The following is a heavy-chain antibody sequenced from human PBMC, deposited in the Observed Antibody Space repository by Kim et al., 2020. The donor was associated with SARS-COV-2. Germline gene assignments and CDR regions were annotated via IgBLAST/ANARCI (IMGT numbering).Heavy chain of an antibody. D-gene: IGHD3-10*01. CDR3: ARAVRSKMVRGPYRTHYFDY. Sequence: SETLSLTCAVYGGSFSGYYWSWIRQPPGKGLEWIGEINHSGSTNYNPSLKSRVTISVDTSKNQFSLKLSSVTAADTAVYYCARAVRSKMVRGPYRTHYFDYWGQGTLVTVSS. J-gene: IGHJ4*02. CDR2: INHSGST. V-gene: IGHV4-34*01. CDR1: GGSFSGYY.